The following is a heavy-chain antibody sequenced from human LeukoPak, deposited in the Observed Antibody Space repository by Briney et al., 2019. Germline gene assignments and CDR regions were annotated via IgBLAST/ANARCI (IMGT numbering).Heavy chain of an antibody. Sequence: GGSLRLSCAVSGFTFSHYWMSWVRQAPGKGLEWVANIKEDGTEKYYVDSVEGRFTISRDNARNSLYLQMNSLRAEDTALYYCARDSGSCTGCAFDLWGQGTMVTVSS. CDR2: IKEDGTEK. V-gene: IGHV3-7*01. CDR1: GFTFSHYW. D-gene: IGHD2-15*01. J-gene: IGHJ3*01. CDR3: ARDSGSCTGCAFDL.